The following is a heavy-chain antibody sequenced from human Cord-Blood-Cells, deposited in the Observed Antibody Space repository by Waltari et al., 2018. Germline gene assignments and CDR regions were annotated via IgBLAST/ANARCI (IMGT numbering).Heavy chain of an antibody. Sequence: QVQLQESGPGLGKPSETLSLTCTVSGYSISSGYYWGWIRPPPGKGLEWIGSIYHSGSTYYNPSLKSRVTISVDTSKNQFSLKLSSVTAADTAVYYCARMGNTVTLSWFDPWGQGTLVTVSS. CDR3: ARMGNTVTLSWFDP. V-gene: IGHV4-38-2*02. CDR2: IYHSGST. D-gene: IGHD4-4*01. CDR1: GYSISSGYY. J-gene: IGHJ5*02.